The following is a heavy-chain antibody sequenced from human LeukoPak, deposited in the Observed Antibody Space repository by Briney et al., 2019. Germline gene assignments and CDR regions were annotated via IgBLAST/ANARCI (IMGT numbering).Heavy chain of an antibody. CDR1: GFTFSSYS. J-gene: IGHJ4*02. CDR2: ISWNSGSI. CDR3: AKAKYDSSGYFDY. D-gene: IGHD3-22*01. Sequence: PGGSLRLSCAASGFTFSSYSMNWVRQAPGKGLEWVSGISWNSGSIGYADSVKGRFTISRDNAKNSLYLQMNSLRAEDMALYYCAKAKYDSSGYFDYWGQGTLVTVSS. V-gene: IGHV3-9*03.